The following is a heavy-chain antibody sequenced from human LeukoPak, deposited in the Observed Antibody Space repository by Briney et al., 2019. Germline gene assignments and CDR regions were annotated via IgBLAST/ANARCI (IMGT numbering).Heavy chain of an antibody. D-gene: IGHD2-15*01. CDR1: GGSVSSGLYY. CDR3: SSTYCSGGSCYWALDY. CDR2: TFYSGST. Sequence: VKPSETLSVTCTVSGGSVSSGLYYWSWIRQPPGKGLEWIGNTFYSGSTNSNPSLKSRVTISVDTSRNQFSLKLSSVTAADTAVYYCSSTYCSGGSCYWALDYWGQGTLVTVSS. V-gene: IGHV4-61*01. J-gene: IGHJ4*02.